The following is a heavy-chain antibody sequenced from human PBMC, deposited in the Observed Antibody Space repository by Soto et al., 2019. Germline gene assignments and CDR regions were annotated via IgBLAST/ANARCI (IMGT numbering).Heavy chain of an antibody. CDR1: GFSLSTSGVG. CDR2: IYWDVDK. J-gene: IGHJ1*01. V-gene: IGHV2-5*02. Sequence: QITLKESGPTLVKPTQTLTLTCTFSGFSLSTSGVGVAWIRQPPGKTLERLALIYWDVDKRYSPTLKSRLTISKYTSKIQVVLTMTNMDPVDTATYYCAYSRLPSTVTTSAEYFQHWGQGALVTVSS. D-gene: IGHD4-17*01. CDR3: AYSRLPSTVTTSAEYFQH.